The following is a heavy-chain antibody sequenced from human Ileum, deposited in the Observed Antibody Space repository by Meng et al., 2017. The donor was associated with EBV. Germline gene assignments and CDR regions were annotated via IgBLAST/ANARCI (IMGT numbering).Heavy chain of an antibody. CDR1: GYTFTGYA. CDR2: INPCSGNT. Sequence: VPVWHAGAEVKMPEASIKLSCKASGYTFTGYAIHWGRQAPGQRLEWMGWINPCSGNTKYSQKFQGRVTITRDTSATTVYMDLSSLRSEDTAVFYCARDGGFSVGATKYDYWGQGALVTVSS. V-gene: IGHV1-3*01. D-gene: IGHD1-26*01. J-gene: IGHJ4*02. CDR3: ARDGGFSVGATKYDY.